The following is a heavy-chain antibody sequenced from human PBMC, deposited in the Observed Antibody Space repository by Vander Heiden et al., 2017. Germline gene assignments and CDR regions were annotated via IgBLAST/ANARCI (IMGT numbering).Heavy chain of an antibody. D-gene: IGHD6-19*01. CDR3: ARGLTQSHDSSGRLWSFDY. J-gene: IGHJ4*02. Sequence: EVQVLESGGALVQPGGSLRLSCAASGFTFNTYAMTWVRQAPGKGLEWVSAISGSGGTTYYADSVRGRFTISRDNSKNTLYLQMNGLRAEDTAVYYCARGLTQSHDSSGRLWSFDYWGQGTLVTVSS. CDR1: GFTFNTYA. V-gene: IGHV3-23*01. CDR2: ISGSGGTT.